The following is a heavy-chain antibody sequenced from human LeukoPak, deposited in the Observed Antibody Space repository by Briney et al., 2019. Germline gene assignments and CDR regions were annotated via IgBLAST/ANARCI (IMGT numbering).Heavy chain of an antibody. Sequence: GGSLRLSCAASGFTVSSYYMYWVRQAPGTGLEWVSFIYSGGSTYYADSVKGRFTISRDNSKNTLYLQMNSLRAEDTAVYYCARGSGWDFDYWGQGTLVTVSS. J-gene: IGHJ4*02. CDR3: ARGSGWDFDY. V-gene: IGHV3-66*01. D-gene: IGHD6-19*01. CDR1: GFTVSSYY. CDR2: IYSGGST.